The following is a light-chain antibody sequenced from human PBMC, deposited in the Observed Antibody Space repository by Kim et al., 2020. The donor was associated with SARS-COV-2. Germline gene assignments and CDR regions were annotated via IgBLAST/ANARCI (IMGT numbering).Light chain of an antibody. V-gene: IGLV3-19*01. CDR3: NSRDSNNNVV. J-gene: IGLJ2*01. CDR1: SLRSYY. Sequence: GLGQTVRITRQGDSLRSYYANWYQQKPGQAPILVIYGKNNRPSGIPDRFSGSSSGNTDSLTITGTQAGDEADYYCNSRDSNNNVVFGGGTQLTVL. CDR2: GKN.